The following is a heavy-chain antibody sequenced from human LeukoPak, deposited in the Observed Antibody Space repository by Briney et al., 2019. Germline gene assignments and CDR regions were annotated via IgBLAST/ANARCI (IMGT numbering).Heavy chain of an antibody. J-gene: IGHJ4*02. CDR3: AGTFPGGGGFDY. CDR1: GFTFSSYA. D-gene: IGHD3-16*01. Sequence: GGSLRLSCAASGFTFSSYAMHWVRQAPGKGLEWVAVISYDGSNKYYADSVKGRFTISRDNSKNTLCLQMNSLRAEDTAVYYCAGTFPGGGGFDYWGQGTLVTVSS. CDR2: ISYDGSNK. V-gene: IGHV3-30-3*01.